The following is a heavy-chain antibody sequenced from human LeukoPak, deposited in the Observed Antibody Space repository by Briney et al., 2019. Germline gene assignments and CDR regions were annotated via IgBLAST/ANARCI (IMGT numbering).Heavy chain of an antibody. CDR1: GYTFTSYD. CDR2: MNPNSGNT. D-gene: IGHD3-10*01. J-gene: IGHJ4*02. CDR3: ARGPYHYYGSGTDFDY. Sequence: ASVKVSCKASGYTFTSYDINCGRQATGQGLEWMGWMNPNSGNTGYAQKFQGRVTMTRNTSISTAYMELSSLRSEDTAVYYCARGPYHYYGSGTDFDYWGQGNLVTVSS. V-gene: IGHV1-8*01.